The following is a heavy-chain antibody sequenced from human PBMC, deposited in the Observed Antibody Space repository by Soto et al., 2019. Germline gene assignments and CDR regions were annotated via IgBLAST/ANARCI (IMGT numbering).Heavy chain of an antibody. Sequence: GGSLRLSCSASGFTFSSYAMHWVRQAPGKGLEYVSAISSNGGSTYYADSVKGRFTISRDNSKNTLYLQMSSLRDEDTAVYYCVKGRAEYYYDSSGSLFDIWGQGTMVTVSS. V-gene: IGHV3-64D*06. D-gene: IGHD3-22*01. J-gene: IGHJ3*02. CDR3: VKGRAEYYYDSSGSLFDI. CDR2: ISSNGGST. CDR1: GFTFSSYA.